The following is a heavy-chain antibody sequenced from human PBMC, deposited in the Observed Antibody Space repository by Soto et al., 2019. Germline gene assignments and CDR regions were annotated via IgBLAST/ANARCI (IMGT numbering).Heavy chain of an antibody. V-gene: IGHV3-73*02. J-gene: IGHJ4*02. CDR3: TTYYDSSGRNFDY. CDR2: IRSKANRYAT. Sequence: EVQLVESGGGLVQPGGSLKLSCAASGFTFSGSAMHWVRQASVKGLEWVGRIRSKANRYATAYAASVKGRFTISRDDSKNTAYLQMNSLKTEDTAVYYCTTYYDSSGRNFDYWGQGTLVTVSS. CDR1: GFTFSGSA. D-gene: IGHD3-22*01.